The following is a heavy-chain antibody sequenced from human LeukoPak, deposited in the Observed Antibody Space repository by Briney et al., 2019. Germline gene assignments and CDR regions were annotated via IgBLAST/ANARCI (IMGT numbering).Heavy chain of an antibody. V-gene: IGHV4-30-4*01. D-gene: IGHD5-12*01. CDR1: GGSISSGDYY. CDR3: ARVEGIVATIYY. Sequence: PSQTLSLTCTVSGGSISSGDYYWSWIRQPPGKGLEWIGYTYYSGSTYYNPSLKSRVTISVDTSKNQFSLKLSSVTAADTAVYYCARVEGIVATIYYWGQGTLVTVSS. J-gene: IGHJ4*02. CDR2: TYYSGST.